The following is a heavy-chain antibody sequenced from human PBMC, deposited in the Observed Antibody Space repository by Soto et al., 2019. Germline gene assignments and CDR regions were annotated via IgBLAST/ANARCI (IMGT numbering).Heavy chain of an antibody. CDR1: VGSFSGYY. Sequence: PSETLSLTCAVYVGSFSGYYWSWIRQPPGKGLEWIGEINHSGSTNYNPSLKSRVTISVDTSKNQFSLKLSSVTAADTAVYYCARVTIAAAGTDWFDPWGQGTLVTVSS. V-gene: IGHV4-34*01. J-gene: IGHJ5*02. D-gene: IGHD6-13*01. CDR3: ARVTIAAAGTDWFDP. CDR2: INHSGST.